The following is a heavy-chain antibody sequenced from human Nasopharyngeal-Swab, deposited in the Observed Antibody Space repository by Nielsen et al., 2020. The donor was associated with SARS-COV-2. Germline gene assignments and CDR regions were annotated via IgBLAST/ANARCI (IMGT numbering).Heavy chain of an antibody. V-gene: IGHV5-51*01. CDR2: IYSGDSDT. CDR3: ARRDYGDYSGWFDP. J-gene: IGHJ5*02. Sequence: VRQMPGKGLERMGFIYSGDSDTRYSPSFRGQVTISADKSINTAYLQWSSLKASDTAMYYCARRDYGDYSGWFDPWGQGTLVTVSS. D-gene: IGHD4-17*01.